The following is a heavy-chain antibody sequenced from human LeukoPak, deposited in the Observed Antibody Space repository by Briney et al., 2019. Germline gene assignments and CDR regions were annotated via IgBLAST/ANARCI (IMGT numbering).Heavy chain of an antibody. CDR1: GFTFSSYA. Sequence: GGSLRLSCAASGFTFSSYAMSWVRQAPGKGLEWVSAISGSGGSTYYADSVKGRFTISRDNAKNSLYLQMNSLRAEDTAVYYCARESAPPNCSGGSCYRAYYYYGMDVWGQGTTVTVSS. J-gene: IGHJ6*02. V-gene: IGHV3-23*01. CDR3: ARESAPPNCSGGSCYRAYYYYGMDV. CDR2: ISGSGGST. D-gene: IGHD2-15*01.